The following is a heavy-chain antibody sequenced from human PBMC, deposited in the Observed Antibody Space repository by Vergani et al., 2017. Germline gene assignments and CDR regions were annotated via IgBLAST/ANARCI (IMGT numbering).Heavy chain of an antibody. D-gene: IGHD1/OR15-1a*01. CDR1: GFPFSDAW. CDR3: TIFVAGGYQEQHEYWYFDF. V-gene: IGHV3-15*01. J-gene: IGHJ2*01. CDR2: IKNKKDGGKT. Sequence: EVQLLQSGGGVIQPGGSVRLSCAASGFPFSDAWMTWVRQVPGKGLEWVGLIKNKKDGGKTDYAASVKDRFTISRDDSQQTMYLQMNSLKTEDTAVYFCTIFVAGGYQEQHEYWYFDFWGRGTLAIVSS.